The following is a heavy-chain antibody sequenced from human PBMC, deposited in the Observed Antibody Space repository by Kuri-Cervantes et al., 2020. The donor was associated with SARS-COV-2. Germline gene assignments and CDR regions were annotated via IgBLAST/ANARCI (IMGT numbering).Heavy chain of an antibody. V-gene: IGHV3-30-3*01. CDR3: ARLTVTTAIDGDY. CDR1: GFTFSSYA. CDR2: ISYDGGNK. Sequence: GGSLRLSCAASGFTFSSYAMHWVRQAPGKGLEWVAVISYDGGNKYYADSVKGRFTISRDNSKNTLYLQMNSLRAEDTAVYYCARLTVTTAIDGDYWGQGTLVTVSS. D-gene: IGHD4-11*01. J-gene: IGHJ4*02.